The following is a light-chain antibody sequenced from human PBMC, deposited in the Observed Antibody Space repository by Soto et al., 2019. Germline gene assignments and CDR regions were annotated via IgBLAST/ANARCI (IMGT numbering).Light chain of an antibody. CDR2: DAS. Sequence: QSASKRSAYICDRRTXXCRASQSISSWLAWYQQKPGKAPKLLIYDASSLESGVPSRFSGSGSGTEFTLTISSLQPEEFAPYYCQQRNSYPLTVGQGTRLEIK. CDR1: QSISSW. CDR3: QQRNSYPLT. J-gene: IGKJ5*01. V-gene: IGKV1-5*01.